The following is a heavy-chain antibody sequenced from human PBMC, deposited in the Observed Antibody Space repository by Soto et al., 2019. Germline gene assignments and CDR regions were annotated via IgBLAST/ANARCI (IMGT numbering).Heavy chain of an antibody. CDR3: AREGSSWLLDVGDI. Sequence: GGSLRLSCAACGFTFSSYVMHWVRQAPGKGLEWVAVIWYDGINKYYADSVKGRFTISRDNSKNTLYLQMNSLRAEDTAVYYCAREGSSWLLDVGDIWGQGTMVTV. V-gene: IGHV3-33*01. CDR1: GFTFSSYV. CDR2: IWYDGINK. D-gene: IGHD6-13*01. J-gene: IGHJ3*02.